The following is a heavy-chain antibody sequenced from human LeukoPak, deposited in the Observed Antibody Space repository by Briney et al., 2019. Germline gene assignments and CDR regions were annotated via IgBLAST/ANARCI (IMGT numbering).Heavy chain of an antibody. CDR1: GYTFTGYY. CDR2: INPNSGGT. Sequence: GASVKVSCKASGYTFTGYYMHWVRQTPGQGLEWMGWINPNSGGTNYAQKFQGRVTMTRDTSISTAYMELSSLRSEATAVYYCARVSWFGELDFWGQGTLVTVSS. J-gene: IGHJ4*02. D-gene: IGHD3-10*01. CDR3: ARVSWFGELDF. V-gene: IGHV1-2*02.